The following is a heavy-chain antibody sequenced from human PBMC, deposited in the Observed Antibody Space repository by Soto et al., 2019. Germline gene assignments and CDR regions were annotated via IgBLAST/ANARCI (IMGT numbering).Heavy chain of an antibody. D-gene: IGHD6-19*01. CDR2: IYYSGST. Sequence: SETLSLTCTVSGGSISSYYWSWIRQPPGKGLEWIGYIYYSGSTNYNPSLKSRVTISVDTSKNQFSLKLSSVTAADTAVYHCARAKTAVAGTAFDIWGQGTMVTVSS. CDR1: GGSISSYY. CDR3: ARAKTAVAGTAFDI. V-gene: IGHV4-59*01. J-gene: IGHJ3*02.